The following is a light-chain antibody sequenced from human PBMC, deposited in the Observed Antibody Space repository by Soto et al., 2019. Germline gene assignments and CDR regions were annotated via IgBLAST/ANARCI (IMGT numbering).Light chain of an antibody. V-gene: IGLV2-14*02. CDR2: EVT. Sequence: QSVLTQPASVSGSPGQSITISCTGTSSDVGSYDLVSWYQHHPGTAPKLILYEVTKRPSGVSNRFSGSKSGNTASLTITGLQAEDEADYYCQSYDTSVSGARVFGGGTKVTVL. CDR1: SSDVGSYDL. CDR3: QSYDTSVSGARV. J-gene: IGLJ3*02.